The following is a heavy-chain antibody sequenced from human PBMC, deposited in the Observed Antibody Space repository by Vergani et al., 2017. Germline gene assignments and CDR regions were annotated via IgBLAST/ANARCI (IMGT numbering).Heavy chain of an antibody. V-gene: IGHV4-39*07. CDR1: GGPISSSSYY. CDR2: IYYSGST. J-gene: IGHJ4*02. D-gene: IGHD6-19*01. Sequence: QLQLQESGPGLVKPSETLSLTCTVSGGPISSSSYYWGWIRQPPGKGLEWIGSIYYSGSTYYNPSLKSRVTISVATSKNQFSLKLSSVTAADTAVYYCARGTAVAGTPLDYWGQGTLVTVSS. CDR3: ARGTAVAGTPLDY.